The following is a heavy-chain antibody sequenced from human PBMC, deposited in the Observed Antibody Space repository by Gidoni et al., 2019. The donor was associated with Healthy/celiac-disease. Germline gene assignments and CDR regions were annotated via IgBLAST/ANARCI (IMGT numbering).Heavy chain of an antibody. Sequence: QVQLQQWGAGLLKPSETLSLTCAVYCGSFSGYYWTWIRQPPGKGLEWIGEINHSGSTNYNPSLKSRVTISVDTSKNQFSLKLSSVTAADTAVYYCARDRVGLRDFWSGLTYYGMDVWGQGTTVTVSS. CDR2: INHSGST. V-gene: IGHV4-34*01. CDR1: CGSFSGYY. CDR3: ARDRVGLRDFWSGLTYYGMDV. J-gene: IGHJ6*02. D-gene: IGHD3-3*01.